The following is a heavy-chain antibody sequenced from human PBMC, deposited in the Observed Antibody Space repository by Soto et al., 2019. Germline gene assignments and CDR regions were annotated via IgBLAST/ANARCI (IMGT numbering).Heavy chain of an antibody. CDR2: ISAYNGNT. Sequence: VASVKVSCKASGYTFTSYGISWVRQAPGQGLEWMGWISAYNGNTNYAQKLQGRVTMTTDTSTSTAYMELRSLRSDDTAVYYCARIPTWPIVGATRYWGQGTLVTVS. D-gene: IGHD1-26*01. CDR1: GYTFTSYG. CDR3: ARIPTWPIVGATRY. J-gene: IGHJ4*02. V-gene: IGHV1-18*04.